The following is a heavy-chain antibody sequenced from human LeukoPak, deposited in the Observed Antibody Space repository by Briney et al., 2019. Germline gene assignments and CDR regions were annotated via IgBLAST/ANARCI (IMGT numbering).Heavy chain of an antibody. J-gene: IGHJ4*02. CDR2: ISYDGSNK. D-gene: IGHD3-10*01. CDR1: GFTFSSYG. V-gene: IGHV3-30*18. CDR3: AKDGPVTMVRGVIEYYFDY. Sequence: GGSLRLSCAASGFTFSSYGMHWVRQAPGKGLEWVAVISYDGSNKYYADSVKGRFTISRDNSKNTLYLQMNSLRAEDTAVYYCAKDGPVTMVRGVIEYYFDYWGQETLVTVSS.